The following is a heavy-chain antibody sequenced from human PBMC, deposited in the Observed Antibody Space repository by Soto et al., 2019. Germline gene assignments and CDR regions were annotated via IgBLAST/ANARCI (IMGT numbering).Heavy chain of an antibody. CDR1: GYTFTSYA. V-gene: IGHV1-3*01. D-gene: IGHD5-12*01. CDR3: ARDAVRGYSGYDYVPFYYFDY. Sequence: GASVKVFCKASGYTFTSYAMHWVRQAPGQRLEWMGWINAGNGNTKYSQKFQGRVTITRDTSASTAYMELSSLRSEDTAVYYCARDAVRGYSGYDYVPFYYFDYWGQGTLVTVSS. CDR2: INAGNGNT. J-gene: IGHJ4*02.